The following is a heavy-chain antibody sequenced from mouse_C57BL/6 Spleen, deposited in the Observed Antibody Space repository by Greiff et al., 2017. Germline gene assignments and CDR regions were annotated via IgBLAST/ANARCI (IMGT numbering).Heavy chain of an antibody. J-gene: IGHJ2*01. CDR3: ARHVRTGYFDY. D-gene: IGHD2-14*01. CDR2: ISNGGGST. Sequence: EVQRVESGGGLVQPGGSLKLSCAASGFTFSDYYMYWVRQTPEKRLEWVAYISNGGGSTYYPDTVKGRFTISRDNAKNTLYLQMSRLKSEDTAMDYCARHVRTGYFDYWGQGTTLTVSS. V-gene: IGHV5-12*01. CDR1: GFTFSDYY.